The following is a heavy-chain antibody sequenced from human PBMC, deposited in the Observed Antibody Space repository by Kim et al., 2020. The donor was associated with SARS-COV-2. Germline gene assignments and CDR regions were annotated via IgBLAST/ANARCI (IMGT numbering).Heavy chain of an antibody. J-gene: IGHJ6*02. D-gene: IGHD3-3*01. V-gene: IGHV1-24*01. Sequence: QKFQGRVTMTEDTSTDTAYMELSSLRSEDTAVYYCATDLLRFRWPYGMDVWGQGTTVTVSS. CDR3: ATDLLRFRWPYGMDV.